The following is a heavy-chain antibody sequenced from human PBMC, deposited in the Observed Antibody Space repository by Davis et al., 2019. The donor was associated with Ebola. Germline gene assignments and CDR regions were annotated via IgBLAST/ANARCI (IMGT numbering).Heavy chain of an antibody. CDR1: GFTFSSYS. J-gene: IGHJ6*02. CDR3: AKAAGDYYYDGMDV. CDR2: ISSSSSTI. V-gene: IGHV3-48*02. D-gene: IGHD1-1*01. Sequence: GESLKISCAASGFTFSSYSMNWVRQAPGKGLEWVSYISSSSSTIYYADSVKGRFTISRDNAKNSLYLQMNSLRDEDTAVYYCAKAAGDYYYDGMDVWGQGTTVTVSS.